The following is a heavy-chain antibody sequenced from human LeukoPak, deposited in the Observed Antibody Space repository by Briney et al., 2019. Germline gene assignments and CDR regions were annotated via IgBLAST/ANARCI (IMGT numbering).Heavy chain of an antibody. Sequence: RPGGSLRLSCAASGFTFSSYEMNWVRQAPGKGLEWVSYISSSGSTIYYADSVKGRFTISRDNAKNSLYLQMNSLGAEDTAVYYCARDLYGSGSFDYWGQGTLVTVSS. D-gene: IGHD3-10*01. CDR3: ARDLYGSGSFDY. J-gene: IGHJ4*02. V-gene: IGHV3-48*03. CDR2: ISSSGSTI. CDR1: GFTFSSYE.